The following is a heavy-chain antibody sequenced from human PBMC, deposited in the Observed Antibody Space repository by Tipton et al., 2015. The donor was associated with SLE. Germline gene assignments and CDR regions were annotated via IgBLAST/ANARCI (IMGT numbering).Heavy chain of an antibody. V-gene: IGHV3-30*04. J-gene: IGHJ3*02. CDR1: GFTFSGYA. D-gene: IGHD5-24*01. Sequence: SLRLSCAASGFTFSGYAMRWVRQAPGKGLEWVAVISHDGNNKYYADSVKGLFTISRDNSKNTLYLQMNSLIAEDTAVYYCAGPQMATITGAFDIWGQGTMVTVSS. CDR3: AGPQMATITGAFDI. CDR2: ISHDGNNK.